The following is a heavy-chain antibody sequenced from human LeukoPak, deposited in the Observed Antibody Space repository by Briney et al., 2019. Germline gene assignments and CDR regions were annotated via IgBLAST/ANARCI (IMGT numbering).Heavy chain of an antibody. J-gene: IGHJ4*02. CDR2: INHSGST. Sequence: PSETLSLTCAVYGGSFSGYYWSWIRQPPGKGLEWIGEINHSGSTNYNPSLKSRVTISVDTSKNQFSLKLSSVTAADTAVYYCARGGISSSWYWVYWGQGTLVTVSS. D-gene: IGHD6-13*01. CDR3: ARGGISSSWYWVY. CDR1: GGSFSGYY. V-gene: IGHV4-34*01.